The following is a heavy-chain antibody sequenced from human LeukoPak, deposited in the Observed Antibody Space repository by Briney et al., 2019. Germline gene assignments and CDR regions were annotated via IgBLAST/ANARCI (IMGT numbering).Heavy chain of an antibody. Sequence: GGSLRLSCAASGFTFSSYSMNWVRQAPGKGLEWVSYISSSSSTIYYADSVKGRFTISRDNAKNSLYLQMNSLRAEDTAVYYCARKYYYDSSGYYYWDDAFDIWGQGTMVTVSS. CDR1: GFTFSSYS. CDR3: ARKYYYDSSGYYYWDDAFDI. D-gene: IGHD3-22*01. CDR2: ISSSSSTI. V-gene: IGHV3-48*01. J-gene: IGHJ3*02.